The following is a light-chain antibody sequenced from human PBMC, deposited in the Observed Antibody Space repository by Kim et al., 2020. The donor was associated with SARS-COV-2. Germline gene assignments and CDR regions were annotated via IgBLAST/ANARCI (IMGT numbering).Light chain of an antibody. J-gene: IGLJ3*02. CDR3: GTWDSSLSAVV. CDR1: SPNMGKNF. V-gene: IGLV1-51*01. CDR2: GNT. Sequence: GKKVTIPCSGSSPNMGKNFVSSYQQLPGTAPKLLIAGNTGRPSGIPDRFSGSKSGTSATLGITGLQTGDEADYYCGTWDSSLSAVVFGGGTQLTVL.